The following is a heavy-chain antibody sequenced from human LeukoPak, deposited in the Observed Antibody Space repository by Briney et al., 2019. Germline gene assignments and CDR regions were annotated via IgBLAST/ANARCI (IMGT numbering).Heavy chain of an antibody. CDR2: ISSDGSNE. V-gene: IGHV3-30*04. CDR3: ASGTGGFDY. D-gene: IGHD1-26*01. Sequence: PGRSLRLSCAASGFTFSRYAMHWVRQAPGKGLEWVAVISSDGSNEFYADSVKGRFTISRDNSKNTLYLQMNSLRDEDTAVYYCASGTGGFDYWGQGTLVTVSS. J-gene: IGHJ4*02. CDR1: GFTFSRYA.